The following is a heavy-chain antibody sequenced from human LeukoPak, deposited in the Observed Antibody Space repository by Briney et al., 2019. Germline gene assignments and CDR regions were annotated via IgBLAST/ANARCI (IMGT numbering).Heavy chain of an antibody. CDR2: ISGSGGST. Sequence: PGGSLRLSCAASGFTFSSYAMSWVRQAPGKGLEWVSAISGSGGSTYYADSVKGRFTISRDNSKNTLYLQMNSLRAEDTAVYYCATEVVPAAMLGYYYYGMDVWGQGTTVTVSS. J-gene: IGHJ6*02. D-gene: IGHD2-2*01. V-gene: IGHV3-23*01. CDR1: GFTFSSYA. CDR3: ATEVVPAAMLGYYYYGMDV.